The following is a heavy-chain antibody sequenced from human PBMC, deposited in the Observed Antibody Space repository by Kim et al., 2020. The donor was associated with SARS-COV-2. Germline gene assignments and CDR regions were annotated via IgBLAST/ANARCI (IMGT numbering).Heavy chain of an antibody. J-gene: IGHJ4*02. V-gene: IGHV4-34*01. CDR2: INHSGGT. CDR3: ARDMWFGELLYDY. D-gene: IGHD3-10*01. CDR1: GGSFSGYY. Sequence: SETLSLTCAVYGGSFSGYYWSWIRQPPGKGLEWIGEINHSGGTNYNPSLKSRVTISVDTSKNQFSLKLSSVTAADTAVYYCARDMWFGELLYDYWGQGTLVTVSS.